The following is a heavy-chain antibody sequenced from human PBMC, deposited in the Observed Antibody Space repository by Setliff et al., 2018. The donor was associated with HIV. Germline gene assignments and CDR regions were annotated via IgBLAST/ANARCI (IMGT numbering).Heavy chain of an antibody. V-gene: IGHV4-39*07. J-gene: IGHJ4*02. CDR2: ISYGGIT. CDR3: ARVPGRDYYDTSGDFDY. D-gene: IGHD3-22*01. CDR1: GGSISSSHDF. Sequence: SETLSLTCTVSGGSISSSHDFWNWIRQPPGKGLEWVGAISYGGITYYNPSLTSRVTISVDTSKNQFSLKVTSVTAADTAVYYCARVPGRDYYDTSGDFDYWGLGTLVTVSS.